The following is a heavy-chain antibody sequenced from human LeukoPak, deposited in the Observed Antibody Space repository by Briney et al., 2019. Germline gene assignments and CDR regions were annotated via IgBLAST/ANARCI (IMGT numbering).Heavy chain of an antibody. CDR2: IGPYNGNT. J-gene: IGHJ4*02. Sequence: GASVKVSCKASGYTFTSYGISWVRQAPGQGLEWMGWIGPYNGNTNYAQNLQGRVTMTTDTSTSTAYMELGSLGSDDTAVYYCARDQDSLVRGVIGYWGQGTLVTV. CDR1: GYTFTSYG. D-gene: IGHD3-10*01. CDR3: ARDQDSLVRGVIGY. V-gene: IGHV1-18*01.